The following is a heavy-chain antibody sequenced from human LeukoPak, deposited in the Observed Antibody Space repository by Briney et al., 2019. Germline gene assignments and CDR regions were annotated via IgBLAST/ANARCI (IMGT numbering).Heavy chain of an antibody. J-gene: IGHJ5*02. CDR2: TYYRSKWFK. CDR3: TRGSIGGWFDP. CDR1: GDGVSSHSAA. Sequence: SQTLSLTCAIGGDGVSSHSAAWNWVRLSPSRGLVWLGRTYYRSKWFKEYASSVKSRIILNSDTSRNEVSLHLHSVTPEDTAVYYCTRGSIGGWFDPWGQGTPVTVSS. V-gene: IGHV6-1*01. D-gene: IGHD3-3*01.